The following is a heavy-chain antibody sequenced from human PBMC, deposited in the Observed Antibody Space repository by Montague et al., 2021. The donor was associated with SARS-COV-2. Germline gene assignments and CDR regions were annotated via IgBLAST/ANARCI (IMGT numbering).Heavy chain of an antibody. V-gene: IGHV4-34*01. J-gene: IGHJ4*02. D-gene: IGHD1-26*01. Sequence: SETLSLTCAVYGGSFSDYYWTWIRQSPGKGLEWLGEVNHSGRIDYNPSLKSRITISVDTSKNQFSLRLRSVTAADTAVYYCARKGSGRSDLAYWGQGTLVTVSS. CDR1: GGSFSDYY. CDR3: ARKGSGRSDLAY. CDR2: VNHSGRI.